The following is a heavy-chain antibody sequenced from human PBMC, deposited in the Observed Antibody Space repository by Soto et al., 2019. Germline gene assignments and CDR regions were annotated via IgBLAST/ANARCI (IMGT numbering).Heavy chain of an antibody. CDR3: VSDRQQLNWFDP. D-gene: IGHD6-13*01. J-gene: IGHJ5*02. CDR1: GYTFTSYA. V-gene: IGHV1-3*01. CDR2: INAGNGNT. Sequence: ASVKVSCKASGYTFTSYAMHWVRQAPGQRLEWMGWINAGNGNTKYSQKFQGRVTITRDTSASTAYMELSSLRSEDTAVYYCVSDRQQLNWFDPWGQGNLVTVSS.